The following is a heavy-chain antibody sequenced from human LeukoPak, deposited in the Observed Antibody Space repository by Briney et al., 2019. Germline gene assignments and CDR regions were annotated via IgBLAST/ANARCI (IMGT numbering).Heavy chain of an antibody. V-gene: IGHV3-7*01. D-gene: IGHD3-3*01. CDR3: AAYFYDFWSGYYDTNDAFDI. CDR1: GFTFSSYW. J-gene: IGHJ3*02. CDR2: IKQDGSEK. Sequence: GGSLRLSCAASGFTFSSYWMSWVRQAPGKGLEWVANIKQDGSEKYYVDSVKGRFTISRDNAKNSLYLQMNSLRAEDTAVYYCAAYFYDFWSGYYDTNDAFDIWGQGTMVTVSS.